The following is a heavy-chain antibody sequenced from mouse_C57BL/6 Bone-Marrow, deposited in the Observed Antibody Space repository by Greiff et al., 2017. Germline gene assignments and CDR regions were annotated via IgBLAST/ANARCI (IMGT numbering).Heavy chain of an antibody. CDR3: ARPYYSNYWYFDV. CDR2: IYPGSGST. V-gene: IGHV1-55*01. CDR1: GYTFTSYW. D-gene: IGHD2-5*01. Sequence: VQLQQSGAELVKPGASVKMSCKASGYTFTSYWITWVKQRPGQGLEWIGDIYPGSGSTNYNEKFKSKATLTVDTSSSTAYMQRSSLTSEHSAFYYCARPYYSNYWYFDVWGTGTTVTVSS. J-gene: IGHJ1*03.